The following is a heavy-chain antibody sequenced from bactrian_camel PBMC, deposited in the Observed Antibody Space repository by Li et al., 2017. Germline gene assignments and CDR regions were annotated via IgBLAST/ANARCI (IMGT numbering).Heavy chain of an antibody. J-gene: IGHJ4*01. CDR1: EYEYSSTC. V-gene: IGHV3S53*01. Sequence: VQLVESGGGSVQAGESLKLSCRYEYEYSSTCMGWYRQAPGKVREGVAFIDTSGGTNYAYSVAGRFTISKDNAKNSWYLQMNSLKPEDTAMYYCAAAFRWVCPTDMNAESYKYWGQGTQVTVS. CDR3: AAAFRWVCPTDMNAESYKY. CDR2: IDTSGGT. D-gene: IGHD1*01.